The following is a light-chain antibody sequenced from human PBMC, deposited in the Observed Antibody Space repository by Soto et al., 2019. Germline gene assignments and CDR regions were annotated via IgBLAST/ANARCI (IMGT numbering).Light chain of an antibody. CDR1: QSINTY. V-gene: IGKV1-39*01. J-gene: IGKJ1*01. CDR3: QESYSTLWGT. Sequence: DIEMIPAPSSLSASVGDRVTITCRTSQSINTYLNWYQQKPGKAPKVLIYGASSLQSGVPLRFSGSGSGTDFTLTISSLEPEDFATYYCQESYSTLWGTCGQGTKVDI. CDR2: GAS.